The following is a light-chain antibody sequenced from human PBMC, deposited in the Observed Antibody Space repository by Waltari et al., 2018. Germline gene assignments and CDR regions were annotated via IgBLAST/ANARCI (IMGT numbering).Light chain of an antibody. CDR2: EDT. CDR3: GTWDSSLSGAV. CDR1: RSNIGNNY. J-gene: IGLJ7*01. Sequence: QSVLTQPPSVSEAPGQRVTISCSGGRSNIGNNYVSWYRQFPGTAPKLLIYEDTERPSGIAGRFSGSKSGTSATLDITGLQAGDEADYYCGTWDSSLSGAVFGGGTHLTVL. V-gene: IGLV1-51*02.